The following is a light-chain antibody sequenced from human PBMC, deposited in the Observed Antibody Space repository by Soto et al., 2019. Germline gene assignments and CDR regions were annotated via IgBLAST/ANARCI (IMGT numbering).Light chain of an antibody. CDR1: QSISSW. V-gene: IGKV1-5*01. CDR2: DAS. CDR3: QQYNSYPWT. Sequence: DIHMGQSPSTLSASVGGRVTITCRASQSISSWLAWYQQKPGKAPKLLIYDASSLESGVPSRFSGSGSGTEFTLTISSLQPDDFATYYCQQYNSYPWTFGQGTKVDIK. J-gene: IGKJ1*01.